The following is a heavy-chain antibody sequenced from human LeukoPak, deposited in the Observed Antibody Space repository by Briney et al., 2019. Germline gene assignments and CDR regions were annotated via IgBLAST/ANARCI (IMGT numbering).Heavy chain of an antibody. Sequence: KTGGSLRLSCAASGFTFSDYYMSWIRQAPGKGLQWISFISSGGSTTNYADSVKGRFTISRDNSKNTLYLQMNSLRAEDTAVYYCAKDPIVVVITREPDAFDIWGQGTMVTVSS. D-gene: IGHD3-22*01. CDR3: AKDPIVVVITREPDAFDI. CDR1: GFTFSDYY. J-gene: IGHJ3*02. V-gene: IGHV3-11*01. CDR2: ISSGGSTT.